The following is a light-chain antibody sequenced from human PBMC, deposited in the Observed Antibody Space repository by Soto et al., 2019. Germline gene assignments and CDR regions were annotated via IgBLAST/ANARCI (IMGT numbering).Light chain of an antibody. CDR3: QVWDSSTDHYV. Sequence: SCELTQPPSMSVAPGQTATITCGGNNIGSKSVHWYQQRPGQAPVLGVYDDSDRPSGIPERFSGSNSGNTATLSISRVEAGDEADYYCQVWDSSTDHYVFGTGTKGTVL. CDR2: DDS. J-gene: IGLJ1*01. V-gene: IGLV3-21*02. CDR1: NIGSKS.